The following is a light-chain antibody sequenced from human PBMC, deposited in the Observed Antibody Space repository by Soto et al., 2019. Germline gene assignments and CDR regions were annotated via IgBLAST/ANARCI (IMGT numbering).Light chain of an antibody. J-gene: IGLJ1*01. CDR1: SSYVGGYNY. CDR2: DVS. CDR3: RSYTSSSTHV. Sequence: QSALTQPASVFGSPGQSITISCTGTSSYVGGYNYVSWYQQHPGKAPKLMIYDVSNRPSGVSNRFSGSKSGNTASLTISGLQAEDEADYYCRSYTSSSTHVFGTGTKVTVL. V-gene: IGLV2-14*01.